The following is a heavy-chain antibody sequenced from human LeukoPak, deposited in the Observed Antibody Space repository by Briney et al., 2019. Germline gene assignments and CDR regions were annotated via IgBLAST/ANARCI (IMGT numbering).Heavy chain of an antibody. J-gene: IGHJ3*02. D-gene: IGHD5-12*01. Sequence: GGSLRLSCVASGFPFSTFEINWVGQVAGKGREGVSYISSSGVAIHYADSVKVRFTITRDNAKNTLYLQMDSLRAGDTAVYYCAREGSAYRDAFDIWGQGPMVPVSS. CDR3: AREGSAYRDAFDI. V-gene: IGHV3-48*03. CDR1: GFPFSTFE. CDR2: ISSSGVAI.